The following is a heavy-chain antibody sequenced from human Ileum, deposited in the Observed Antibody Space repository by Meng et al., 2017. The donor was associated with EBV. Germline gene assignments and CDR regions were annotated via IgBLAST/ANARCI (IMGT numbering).Heavy chain of an antibody. CDR3: ARAHPVVYFFDY. D-gene: IGHD4-23*01. CDR1: GGPISSGGHS. Sequence: QLHRQVPASVLATPSQPLSLTCAVSGGPISSGGHSWSWTRQPPGKGLEWIGDIQHSGSTYYNPSLKSRVTISVDRSRNQFSLKLSSVTAADTAVYYCARAHPVVYFFDYWGQGTLVTVSS. V-gene: IGHV4-30-2*01. J-gene: IGHJ4*02. CDR2: IQHSGST.